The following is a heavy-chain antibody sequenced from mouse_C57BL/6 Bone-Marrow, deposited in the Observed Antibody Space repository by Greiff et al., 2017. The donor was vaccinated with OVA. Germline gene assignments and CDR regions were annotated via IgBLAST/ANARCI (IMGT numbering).Heavy chain of an antibody. CDR3: ARSGNWGYFDV. D-gene: IGHD4-1*01. CDR1: GFTFSSYA. V-gene: IGHV5-4*01. Sequence: VQLQQSGGGLVKPGGSLKLSCAASGFTFSSYAMSWVRQTPEKRLEWVATISDGGSYTYYPDNVKGRFTISRDNAKNNLYLQMSHLKSEDTAMYYCARSGNWGYFDVWGTGTTVTVSS. CDR2: ISDGGSYT. J-gene: IGHJ1*03.